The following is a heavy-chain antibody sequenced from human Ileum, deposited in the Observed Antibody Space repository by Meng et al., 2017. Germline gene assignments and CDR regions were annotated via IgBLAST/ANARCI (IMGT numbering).Heavy chain of an antibody. CDR2: INHGGGT. CDR1: GGSFSGFY. D-gene: IGHD3-22*01. Sequence: QGHLKEGGAQLLRPSETLSLTCAVYGGSFSGFYWSWIRQSPEKGLEWIGEINHGGGTNYNPSLSSRVTISVDTSKNQFSLKVKSVTAADTAFYYCARVDFRGDSRDSSGLGLWGQGTLVTVSS. J-gene: IGHJ4*02. V-gene: IGHV4-34*01. CDR3: ARVDFRGDSRDSSGLGL.